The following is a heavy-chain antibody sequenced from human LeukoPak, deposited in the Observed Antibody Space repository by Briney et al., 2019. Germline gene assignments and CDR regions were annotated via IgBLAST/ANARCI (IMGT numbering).Heavy chain of an antibody. Sequence: ASVKVSCKASGYTFTGYYMHWVRQAPGQGLEWMGWINPNSGGTNYAQKFQGRVTMTRDTSISTAYMELSRLRSDDTAVYYCARGIAAAGSYLDYWGQGTLVTVSS. D-gene: IGHD6-13*01. CDR1: GYTFTGYY. J-gene: IGHJ4*02. V-gene: IGHV1-2*02. CDR2: INPNSGGT. CDR3: ARGIAAAGSYLDY.